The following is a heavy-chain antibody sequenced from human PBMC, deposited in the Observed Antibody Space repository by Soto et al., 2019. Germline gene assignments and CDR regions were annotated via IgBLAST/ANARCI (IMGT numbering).Heavy chain of an antibody. CDR1: GGSISSSNW. J-gene: IGHJ6*02. V-gene: IGHV4-4*02. CDR3: ARDSGIAAAGTNYYYYGMDV. CDR2: IYHSGST. Sequence: SETLSLTCAVSGGSISSSNWWSWVRQPPGKGLEWIGEIYHSGSTNYNPSLKSRVTISVDKSKNQFSLKLSSVTAADTAVYYCARDSGIAAAGTNYYYYGMDVWGQGTTVTV. D-gene: IGHD6-13*01.